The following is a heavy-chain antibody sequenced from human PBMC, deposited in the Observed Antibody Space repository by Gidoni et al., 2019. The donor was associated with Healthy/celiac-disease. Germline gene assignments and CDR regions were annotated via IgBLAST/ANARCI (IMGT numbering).Heavy chain of an antibody. CDR1: GYTFTSYG. J-gene: IGHJ6*02. CDR2: ISAYNGNT. CDR3: ARGEIVPAAKGYYYYGMDV. V-gene: IGHV1-18*01. Sequence: QVQLVQSGAEVKKPGASVKVSCRASGYTFTSYGIRWVRQAPGQGLEWMGWISAYNGNTNYAQKLQGRVTMTTDTSTSTAYMELRSLRSDDTAVYYCARGEIVPAAKGYYYYGMDVWGQGTTVTVSS. D-gene: IGHD2-2*01.